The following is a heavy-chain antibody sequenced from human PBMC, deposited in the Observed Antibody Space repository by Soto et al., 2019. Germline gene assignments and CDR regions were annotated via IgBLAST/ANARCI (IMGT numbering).Heavy chain of an antibody. CDR2: IYYSGST. Sequence: PSETLSLTCTVSGGSISSTSDYLGWIRQPPGKGLEWIGSIYYSGSTYYNPSLKSRVTISVDTSKNQFSLKLSSVTAADTAVYYCARDYFDSSDYTTNWFDRWGQGTLVT. CDR3: ARDYFDSSDYTTNWFDR. V-gene: IGHV4-39*01. D-gene: IGHD3-22*01. J-gene: IGHJ5*02. CDR1: GGSISSTSDY.